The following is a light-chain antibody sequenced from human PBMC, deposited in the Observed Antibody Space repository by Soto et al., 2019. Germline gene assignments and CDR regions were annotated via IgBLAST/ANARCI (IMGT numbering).Light chain of an antibody. CDR1: QSISGW. CDR2: DVS. Sequence: DIQMTQSPSTLSASVGDRVTITCRASQSISGWLAWYQQKPGKAPKLLIYDVSSLESGVPSRFSGSGSGTEFTLAISSLQPDDFATYYCQQSYTSRITFGLGTRLEI. CDR3: QQSYTSRIT. V-gene: IGKV1-5*01. J-gene: IGKJ5*01.